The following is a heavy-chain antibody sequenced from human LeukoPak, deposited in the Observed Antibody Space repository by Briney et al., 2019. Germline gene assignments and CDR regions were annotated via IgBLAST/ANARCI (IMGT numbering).Heavy chain of an antibody. J-gene: IGHJ4*02. D-gene: IGHD5-18*01. Sequence: ASVKVSCKASGYTFTGYYMHWVRLASGQGLEWMGWINPNSGGTNYAQKFQGRVTMTRDTSISTAYMELSRLRSDDTAVYYCARETAMVTGALDYWGQGTLVTVSS. V-gene: IGHV1-2*02. CDR1: GYTFTGYY. CDR2: INPNSGGT. CDR3: ARETAMVTGALDY.